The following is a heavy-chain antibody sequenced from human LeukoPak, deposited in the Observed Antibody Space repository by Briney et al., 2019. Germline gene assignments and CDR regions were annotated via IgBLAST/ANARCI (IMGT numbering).Heavy chain of an antibody. CDR1: GYSFTSYW. CDR2: IYPVDSDT. Sequence: GESLKISCKGSGYSFTSYWIGWVRQMPGKGLEWMGIIYPVDSDTRYSPSFQGQVTISADKSISTAYLQWSSLKASDTAMYYCARQITSFGDWGAFDIWGQGTMVTVSS. V-gene: IGHV5-51*01. D-gene: IGHD3-10*02. J-gene: IGHJ3*02. CDR3: ARQITSFGDWGAFDI.